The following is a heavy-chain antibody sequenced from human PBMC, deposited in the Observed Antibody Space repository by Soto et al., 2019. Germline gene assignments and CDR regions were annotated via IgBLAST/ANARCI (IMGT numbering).Heavy chain of an antibody. D-gene: IGHD6-13*01. CDR3: AHSDDSSNEVDV. V-gene: IGHV2-5*02. CDR1: GFSLSTSGVG. J-gene: IGHJ6*01. CDR2: IYWDDDK. Sequence: QITLKESGPTLVKPTQTLTLTCTFSGFSLSTSGVGVGWIRQPPGKALEWLALIYWDDDKRYSPSLKSRLTIPKDTSKNHVVLTMTNMHTVDTATYYCAHSDDSSNEVDVWGQGTTVTVSS.